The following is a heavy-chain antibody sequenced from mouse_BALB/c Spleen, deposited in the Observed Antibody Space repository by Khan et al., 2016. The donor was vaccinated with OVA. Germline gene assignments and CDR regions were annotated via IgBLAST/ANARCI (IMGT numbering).Heavy chain of an antibody. Sequence: EVQLEESGPGLVKPSQSLSLTCTVTGYSITSAYVWNWIRQFPGNKLEWMGYISYSGRTNYNPSLKSRISITRDTSKHQFFLQLNSVTTADTATYYCGRTGRIKYWGQGTTLTVSS. V-gene: IGHV3-2*02. CDR2: ISYSGRT. D-gene: IGHD1-1*01. J-gene: IGHJ2*01. CDR1: GYSITSAYV. CDR3: GRTGRIKY.